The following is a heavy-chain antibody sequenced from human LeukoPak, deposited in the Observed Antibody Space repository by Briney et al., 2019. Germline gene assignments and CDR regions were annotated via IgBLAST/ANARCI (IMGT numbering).Heavy chain of an antibody. D-gene: IGHD3-9*01. J-gene: IGHJ4*02. CDR2: ISYDGSNK. CDR1: EFTFSSYA. Sequence: TGRSLRLSCAASEFTFSSYAMHWVRQAPDKGLEWVALISYDGSNKEYADSVKGRSTISRDNSKNSLYLQMNSLRGEDTAVYYCARGMDYDILAGPPDYWGQGTLVTVSS. V-gene: IGHV3-30*04. CDR3: ARGMDYDILAGPPDY.